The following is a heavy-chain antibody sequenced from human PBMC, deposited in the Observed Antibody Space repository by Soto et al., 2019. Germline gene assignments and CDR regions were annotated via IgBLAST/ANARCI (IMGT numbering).Heavy chain of an antibody. CDR2: IKQDGSEK. J-gene: IGHJ6*03. V-gene: IGHV3-7*01. CDR3: ARDEGLYYYYMDV. CDR1: GFTFSSYW. Sequence: EVQLVESGGGLVQPGGSLRLSCAASGFTFSSYWMSWVRQAPGKGLEWVANIKQDGSEKYYVDSVKGRFTISRDNAKNSLYLQMNSLRAEDTAVYYCARDEGLYYYYMDVWGKGTTVTVSS.